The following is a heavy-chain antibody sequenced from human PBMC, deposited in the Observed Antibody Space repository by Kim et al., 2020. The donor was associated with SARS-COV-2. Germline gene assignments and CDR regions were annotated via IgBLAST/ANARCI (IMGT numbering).Heavy chain of an antibody. CDR1: GYSFTTHA. V-gene: IGHV7-4-1*02. CDR3: ARDATRSWLNYYYYGMDV. J-gene: IGHJ6*02. Sequence: ASVKVSCKASGYSFTTHAMNWVRQAPGQGLEWMGWMNTNTGNPTYAQGFTGRFVFSLDTSVNTAYLQINSLTADDTAIYYCARDATRSWLNYYYYGMDVWGQGTTVAVSS. CDR2: MNTNTGNP. D-gene: IGHD6-13*01.